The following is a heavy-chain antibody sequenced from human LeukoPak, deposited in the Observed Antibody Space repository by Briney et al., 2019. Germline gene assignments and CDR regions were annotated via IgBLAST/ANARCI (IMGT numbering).Heavy chain of an antibody. V-gene: IGHV4-4*07. CDR2: IYTSGNT. CDR3: ARGPTTVTRAFDY. J-gene: IGHJ4*02. CDR1: GGSFSIYY. Sequence: SETLSLTCTVSGGSFSIYYWSWIRQPAGKGLEWIGRIYTSGNTNYNPSLKSRVTMSVDTSKNQFSLKLSSVTAADTAVYYCARGPTTVTRAFDYWGQGTLVTVSS. D-gene: IGHD4-17*01.